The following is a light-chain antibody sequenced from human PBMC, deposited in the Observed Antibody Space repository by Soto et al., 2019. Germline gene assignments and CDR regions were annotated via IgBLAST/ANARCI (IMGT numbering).Light chain of an antibody. CDR1: QSVTKY. CDR2: DVS. V-gene: IGKV3-11*01. J-gene: IGKJ2*01. Sequence: EVVLTQSPATLSLSPGERATLSCRASQSVTKYLAWYQQKPGQALRLLIYDVSKRATGIPARFSGSGSETDFTLTISSLEPGDFATYYCQQSYSTPYTFGQGTKLEIK. CDR3: QQSYSTPYT.